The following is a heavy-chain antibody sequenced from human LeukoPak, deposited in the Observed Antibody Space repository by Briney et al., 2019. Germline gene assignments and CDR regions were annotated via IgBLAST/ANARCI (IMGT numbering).Heavy chain of an antibody. D-gene: IGHD1-20*01. CDR1: GYTFTSYY. V-gene: IGHV1-46*01. Sequence: ASVKVSCKASGYTFTSYYMHWVRQAPGQGLEWMGIINPSGGSTSYAQKFQGRVTMTRDTSTSTVYMELSSLRSEDTAVYYCASVKQRLITGSRSLNLDYWGQGTLVTVSS. CDR3: ASVKQRLITGSRSLNLDY. CDR2: INPSGGST. J-gene: IGHJ4*02.